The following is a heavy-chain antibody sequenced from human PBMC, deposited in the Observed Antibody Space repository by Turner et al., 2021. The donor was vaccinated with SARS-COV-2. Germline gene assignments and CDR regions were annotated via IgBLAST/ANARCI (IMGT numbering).Heavy chain of an antibody. CDR3: AKGAPYGDYLRSDY. V-gene: IGHV3-30*18. CDR2: ISYDGSDK. D-gene: IGHD4-17*01. Sequence: QVQLVESGGGVVQPGRSLRLSCAASGFTFSSYGMHWVRQAPGKGLEWVAIISYDGSDKYYADSVKGRFTSSRDNSKNTLYLQINSLRAEDTAVYYCAKGAPYGDYLRSDYWGQGTLVTVSS. CDR1: GFTFSSYG. J-gene: IGHJ4*02.